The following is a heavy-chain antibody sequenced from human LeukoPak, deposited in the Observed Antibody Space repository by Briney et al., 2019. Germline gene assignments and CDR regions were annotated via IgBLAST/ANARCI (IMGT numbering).Heavy chain of an antibody. Sequence: GGSLRLSCAASGFTFSNYAMSWVRQAPGKGLEWVSAISGSGGSTYYADSVKGRFTISRDNSKNTLYLQMNSLRAEDTAVYYCAKDVYNYYDSSGYLNAFDIWGQGTMVTVSS. V-gene: IGHV3-23*01. J-gene: IGHJ3*02. CDR1: GFTFSNYA. CDR2: ISGSGGST. CDR3: AKDVYNYYDSSGYLNAFDI. D-gene: IGHD3-22*01.